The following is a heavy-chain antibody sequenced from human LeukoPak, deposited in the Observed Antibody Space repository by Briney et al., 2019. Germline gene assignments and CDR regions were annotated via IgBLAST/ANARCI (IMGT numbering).Heavy chain of an antibody. J-gene: IGHJ3*02. CDR3: AWQRPNAFDI. CDR2: IYHSGNT. D-gene: IGHD6-25*01. Sequence: SETLSLTCTVSGGSISSSGSYWGWIRQPPGKGLEWIGNIYHSGNTYYNPSLKSRVTMSVDTSKNQFSLKLRSVTAADTSVFYCAWQRPNAFDIWGQGTTVTVSS. V-gene: IGHV4-39*01. CDR1: GGSISSSGSY.